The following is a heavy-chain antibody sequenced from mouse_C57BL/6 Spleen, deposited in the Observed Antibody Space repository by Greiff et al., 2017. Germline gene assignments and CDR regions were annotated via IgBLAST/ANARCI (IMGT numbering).Heavy chain of an antibody. CDR1: GFTFSSYA. CDR3: AREGNFYFDY. V-gene: IGHV5-4*01. CDR2: ISDGGSYT. J-gene: IGHJ2*01. Sequence: DVQLVESGGGLVKPGGSLKLSCAASGFTFSSYAMSWVRPTPEKRLEWVATISDGGSYTYYPDNVKGRFTISRDNAKNNLYLQMSHLKSEDTAMYYCAREGNFYFDYWGQGTTLTVSS.